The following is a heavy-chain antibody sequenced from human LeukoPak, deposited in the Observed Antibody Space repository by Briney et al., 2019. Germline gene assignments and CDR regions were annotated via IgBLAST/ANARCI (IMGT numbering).Heavy chain of an antibody. CDR3: ARDKEYYYDSSGYGY. D-gene: IGHD3-22*01. V-gene: IGHV3-11*01. Sequence: PGGSLRLSCAASGFTFSDYYMSWIRQAPGKGLEWVSYISSSGSTIYYADSVKGRFTISRDNAKNSLYLQMNSLRAEDTAVYYCARDKEYYYDSSGYGYWGQGTLVTVSS. CDR1: GFTFSDYY. CDR2: ISSSGSTI. J-gene: IGHJ4*02.